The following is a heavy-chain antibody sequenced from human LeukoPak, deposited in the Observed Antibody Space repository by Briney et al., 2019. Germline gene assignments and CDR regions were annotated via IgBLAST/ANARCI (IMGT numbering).Heavy chain of an antibody. J-gene: IGHJ5*02. CDR2: IYYSGST. D-gene: IGHD3-3*01. CDR1: GGSISSYY. CDR3: ARFYDFWSGYYSYWFDP. V-gene: IGHV4-59*01. Sequence: KPSETLSLTCTVSGGSISSYYWSWIRQPPGKGLEWIGYIYYSGSTNYNPSLKSRVTISVDTSKNQFSLKLSSVTAADTAVYYCARFYDFWSGYYSYWFDPWGQGTLVTVSS.